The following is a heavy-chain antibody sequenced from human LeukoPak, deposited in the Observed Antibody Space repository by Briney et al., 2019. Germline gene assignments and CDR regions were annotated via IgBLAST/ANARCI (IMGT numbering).Heavy chain of an antibody. Sequence: GGSLRLSCAASGFTFSSYSMSWVRQAPGKGLEWVSAISGKSDSIYYADSVKGRFTISRHNSKNTLYLQMNSLRAEDTAVYYCARDGSGSYYSPGMDVWGQGTTVTVSS. V-gene: IGHV3-23*01. CDR1: GFTFSSYS. J-gene: IGHJ6*02. D-gene: IGHD3-10*01. CDR2: ISGKSDSI. CDR3: ARDGSGSYYSPGMDV.